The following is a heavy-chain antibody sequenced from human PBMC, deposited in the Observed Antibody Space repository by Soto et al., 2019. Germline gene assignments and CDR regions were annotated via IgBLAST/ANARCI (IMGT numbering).Heavy chain of an antibody. CDR2: IYYRGGT. Sequence: PSETLSLTCTVSGGSIRSGGYFWSWVRQQPGKGLEWIGHIYYRGGTSYNPSLESRVAMSVDTSKNEFTLKVNSVTAADTAIYYCARFAKEENPKLESWYAFDFWGRGTLVTVS. CDR1: GGSIRSGGYF. CDR3: ARFAKEENPKLESWYAFDF. J-gene: IGHJ4*02. V-gene: IGHV4-31*03. D-gene: IGHD6-13*01.